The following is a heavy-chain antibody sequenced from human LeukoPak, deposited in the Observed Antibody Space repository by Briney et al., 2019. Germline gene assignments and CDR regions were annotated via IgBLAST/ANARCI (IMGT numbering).Heavy chain of an antibody. CDR3: ARDRGSIAVAGFLNWFDP. Sequence: SETLSLTCTVSGGSISSYYWSWIRQPPGKGLEWIGRIYTSGSTNYNPSLKSRVTMSVDTSKNQFSLKLSSVTAADTAVYYCARDRGSIAVAGFLNWFDPWGQGTLVTVSS. CDR1: GGSISSYY. CDR2: IYTSGST. D-gene: IGHD6-19*01. J-gene: IGHJ5*02. V-gene: IGHV4-4*07.